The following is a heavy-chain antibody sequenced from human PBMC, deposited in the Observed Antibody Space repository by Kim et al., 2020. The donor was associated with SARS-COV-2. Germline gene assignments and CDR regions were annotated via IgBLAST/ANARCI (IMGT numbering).Heavy chain of an antibody. CDR3: ARVDAEGYGMDV. V-gene: IGHV4-30-4*01. Sequence: SETLSLTCTVSGGSISSGDYYWSWIRQPPGKGLEWIGYIYYSGSTYYNPSLKSRVTISVDTSKNQFSLKLSSVTAADTAVYYCARVDAEGYGMDVWGQGTTVTVSS. CDR1: GGSISSGDYY. J-gene: IGHJ6*02. CDR2: IYYSGST.